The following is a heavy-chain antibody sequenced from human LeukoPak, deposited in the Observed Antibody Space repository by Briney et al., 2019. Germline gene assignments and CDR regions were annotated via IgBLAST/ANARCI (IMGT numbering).Heavy chain of an antibody. CDR2: INSDGTST. CDR1: GFTFRRHW. CDR3: ARGPANGGYGVDY. J-gene: IGHJ4*02. V-gene: IGHV3-74*01. D-gene: IGHD5-12*01. Sequence: GSQRLSCAASGFTFRRHWMHWVRQAPGKGLVWVARINSDGTSTSYADSVKGRFTISRDSATLYLQMNSLTAEDTAVYYCARGPANGGYGVDYWGQGTLVTVSS.